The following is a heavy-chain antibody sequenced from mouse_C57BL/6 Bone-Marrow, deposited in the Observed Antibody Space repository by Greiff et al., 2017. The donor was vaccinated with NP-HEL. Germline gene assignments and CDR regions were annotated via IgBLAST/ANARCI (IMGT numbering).Heavy chain of an antibody. V-gene: IGHV1-80*01. Sequence: QVQLQQSGAELVKPGASVKISCKASGYAFSSYWMNWVKQRPGKGLEWIGQIYPGDGDTNYNGKFKGKATLTADKSSSTAYMQLSSLTSEDSAVYFCERVDYGSQFAYWGQGTLVTVSA. D-gene: IGHD1-1*01. CDR1: GYAFSSYW. CDR3: ERVDYGSQFAY. CDR2: IYPGDGDT. J-gene: IGHJ3*01.